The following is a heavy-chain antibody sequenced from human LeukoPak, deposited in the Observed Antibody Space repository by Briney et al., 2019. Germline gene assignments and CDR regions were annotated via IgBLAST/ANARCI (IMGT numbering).Heavy chain of an antibody. J-gene: IGHJ3*02. D-gene: IGHD2-2*01. CDR3: AKDLVYLGYCSSTSCYAYAIDI. CDR1: GFTFSSYG. Sequence: GGSLRLSCAASGFTFSSYGMHWVRQAPGKGLEWVALIWFDGNKKDYVDSVKGRFTISRDNSKKTLYLQMNSLRAEDTALYYCAKDLVYLGYCSSTSCYAYAIDIWGQGTMVTVSS. V-gene: IGHV3-33*06. CDR2: IWFDGNKK.